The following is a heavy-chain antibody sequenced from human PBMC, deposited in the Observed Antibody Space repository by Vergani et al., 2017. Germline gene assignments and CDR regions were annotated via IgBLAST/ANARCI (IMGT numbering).Heavy chain of an antibody. CDR3: ARAAQAICSSTSCYGSPYGMDV. J-gene: IGHJ6*02. CDR1: GFTFSSYS. CDR2: ISSSSSYI. Sequence: EVQLVESGGGLVKPGGSLRLSCAASGFTFSSYSMNWVRQAPGKGLEWVSSISSSSSYIYYADSVKGRFTISRDNAKNSLYLQMNSLRAEDTAVYYCARAAQAICSSTSCYGSPYGMDVWGQGTTVTVSS. V-gene: IGHV3-21*01. D-gene: IGHD2-2*01.